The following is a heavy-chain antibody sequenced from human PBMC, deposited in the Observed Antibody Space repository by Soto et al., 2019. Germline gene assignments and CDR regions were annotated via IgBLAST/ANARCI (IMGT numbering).Heavy chain of an antibody. J-gene: IGHJ4*02. CDR2: ISWNGAAT. Sequence: EAQLVESGGGLVQPGRSLRRSCVASGFTFDDYAIHWVRQAPGNGLEWVSGISWNGAATGYADSVKGRFTISRDNAKNSLYLQMSSLRTEDTAIYYCANLPLYGSGFDCWGQGTLVTVSS. CDR1: GFTFDDYA. D-gene: IGHD3-10*01. V-gene: IGHV3-9*01. CDR3: ANLPLYGSGFDC.